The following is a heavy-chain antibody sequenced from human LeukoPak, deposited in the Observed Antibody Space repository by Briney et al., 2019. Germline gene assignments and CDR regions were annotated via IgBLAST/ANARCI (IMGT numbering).Heavy chain of an antibody. Sequence: ASAKVSCKASGGTFSSYAISWVRQAPGQGLEWMGGIIPIFGTANYAQKFQGRVTITTDESTSTAYMELSSLRSEDTAVYYCARGQMYYYGSGSYYISDAFDIWGQGTMVTVSS. D-gene: IGHD3-10*01. V-gene: IGHV1-69*05. CDR1: GGTFSSYA. J-gene: IGHJ3*02. CDR2: IIPIFGTA. CDR3: ARGQMYYYGSGSYYISDAFDI.